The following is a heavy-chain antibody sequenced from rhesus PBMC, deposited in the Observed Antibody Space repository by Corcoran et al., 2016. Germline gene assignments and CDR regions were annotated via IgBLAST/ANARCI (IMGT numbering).Heavy chain of an antibody. CDR3: ARGEREVLASAGPGY. D-gene: IGHD2-39*02. CDR2: ISNGVGSR. J-gene: IGHJ4*01. Sequence: EVQLVESGGCLVQHVGSLSLSFAASGFSFSAYYMYWVRQASGQVLEWVSSISNGVGSRENSRALKGKLIISRESCKNTRYLQMNCLRAEDTAVYYCARGEREVLASAGPGYWGQGVLVTVSS. CDR1: GFSFSAYY. V-gene: IGHV3-178*01.